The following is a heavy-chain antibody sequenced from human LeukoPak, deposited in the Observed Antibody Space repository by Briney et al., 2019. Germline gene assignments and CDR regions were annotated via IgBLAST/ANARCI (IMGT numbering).Heavy chain of an antibody. J-gene: IGHJ4*02. CDR1: GFTFSSYA. D-gene: IGHD1-26*01. V-gene: IGHV3-23*01. Sequence: GGSLRLSCAASGFTFSSYAMSWVRQAPGKGLEWVSSIRSTGVDTYYADSVEGRFTISRDNSKKTLSLQMNSLRVEDTAIYYCAKGVNSGSYYYFDYWGQGTLATVSS. CDR2: IRSTGVDT. CDR3: AKGVNSGSYYYFDY.